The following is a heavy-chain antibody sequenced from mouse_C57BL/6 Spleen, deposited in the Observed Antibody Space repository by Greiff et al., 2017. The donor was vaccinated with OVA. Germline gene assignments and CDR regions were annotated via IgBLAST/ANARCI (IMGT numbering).Heavy chain of an antibody. CDR2: IYPGDGDT. D-gene: IGHD1-1*01. V-gene: IGHV1-82*01. CDR3: ARKLVSGRSFASDY. CDR1: GYAFSSSW. J-gene: IGHJ4*01. Sequence: VQLQQSGPELVKPGASVKISCKASGYAFSSSWMNWVKQRPGKGLEWIGRIYPGDGDTNYNGKFKGKATLTADKSSSTAYMQLSSLTSEDSAVYSCARKLVSGRSFASDYWGQGTSVTVSS.